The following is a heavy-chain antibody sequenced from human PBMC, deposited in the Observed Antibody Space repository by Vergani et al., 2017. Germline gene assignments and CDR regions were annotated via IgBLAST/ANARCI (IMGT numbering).Heavy chain of an antibody. Sequence: EGQLVESGGGLVKPGGSLRLSCAASEFTFSDVWMSWVRQAPGKGLEWFARIKSNADGGSADYAASVKGRFIISRDDSKNFLYLQMNSLKIEDTALYFCTAEKEVAFYYSYYHMDVWVKGTTVTVSS. CDR1: EFTFSDVW. J-gene: IGHJ6*03. D-gene: IGHD2-21*01. CDR2: IKSNADGGSA. CDR3: TAEKEVAFYYSYYHMDV. V-gene: IGHV3-15*01.